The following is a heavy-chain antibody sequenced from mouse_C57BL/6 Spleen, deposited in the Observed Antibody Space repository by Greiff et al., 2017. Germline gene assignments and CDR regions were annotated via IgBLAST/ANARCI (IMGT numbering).Heavy chain of an antibody. D-gene: IGHD2-1*01. CDR1: GFTFSSYG. CDR2: ISSGGSYT. V-gene: IGHV5-6*01. Sequence: VQLKESGGDLVKPGGSLKLSCAASGFTFSSYGMSWVRQTPDKRLEWVATISSGGSYTYYPDSVKGRFTISRDNAKNTLYLQMSSLKSEDTAMYYCARLGNWDYWGQGTTLTVSS. CDR3: ARLGNWDY. J-gene: IGHJ2*01.